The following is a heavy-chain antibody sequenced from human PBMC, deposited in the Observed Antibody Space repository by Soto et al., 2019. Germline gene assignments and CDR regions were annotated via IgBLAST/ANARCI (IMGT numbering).Heavy chain of an antibody. D-gene: IGHD5-12*01. CDR3: ATLRGKWLQVWPPADN. V-gene: IGHV3-30-3*01. J-gene: IGHJ4*02. Sequence: PGGSLRLSCAASGFTFYNYAVNWVRQAPGKGLDWVAIISYDGSIKYYADSVKGRFTISRDNSKNTLYLQMNSLRPEDTAVYYCATLRGKWLQVWPPADNRGQGTLVTVSS. CDR2: ISYDGSIK. CDR1: GFTFYNYA.